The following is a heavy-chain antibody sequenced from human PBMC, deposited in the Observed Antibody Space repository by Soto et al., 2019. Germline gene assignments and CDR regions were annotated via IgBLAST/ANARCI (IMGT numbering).Heavy chain of an antibody. Sequence: EVQLVESGGGLVKPGGSLRLSCAASGLSLSNTYMDWVRQAPGKGLEWVGRIASDFDGGTEEYAAPAKGRFTISRDDSKNTLYLQLDSLKSEDAAVYYCVTSGVGVVRLDNWGQGTLVTVSS. J-gene: IGHJ4*02. V-gene: IGHV3-15*07. D-gene: IGHD1-26*01. CDR1: GLSLSNTY. CDR2: IASDFDGGTE. CDR3: VTSGVGVVRLDN.